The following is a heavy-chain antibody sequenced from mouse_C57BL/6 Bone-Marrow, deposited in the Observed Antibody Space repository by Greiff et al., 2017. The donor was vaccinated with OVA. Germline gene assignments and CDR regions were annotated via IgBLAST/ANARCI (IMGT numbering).Heavy chain of an antibody. Sequence: EVQLQQSGPELVKPGASVKISCKASGYTFTDYYMNWVKQSHGKSLEWIGDINPNNGGTSYNQKFKGKATLTVDKSSSTAYMELRSLTSEDSAVYYCALRQLRLQPFFAYWGQGTLVTVSA. CDR1: GYTFTDYY. D-gene: IGHD3-2*02. V-gene: IGHV1-26*01. CDR2: INPNNGGT. CDR3: ALRQLRLQPFFAY. J-gene: IGHJ3*01.